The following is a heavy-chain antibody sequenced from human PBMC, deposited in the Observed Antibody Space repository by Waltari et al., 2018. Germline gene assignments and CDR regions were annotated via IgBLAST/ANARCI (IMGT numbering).Heavy chain of an antibody. CDR2: IWYDGINK. V-gene: IGHV3-33*06. D-gene: IGHD5-18*01. CDR3: AKAAGYSYGYDY. Sequence: QVQLVESGGGVVQPGRSLRLSCAASGFTFSSYGMHWVRQAPGKGLEWVAVIWYDGINKYYADSVKGRFTISRDNSKNTLYLQMNSLRAEDTAVYYCAKAAGYSYGYDYWGQGTLVTVSS. J-gene: IGHJ4*02. CDR1: GFTFSSYG.